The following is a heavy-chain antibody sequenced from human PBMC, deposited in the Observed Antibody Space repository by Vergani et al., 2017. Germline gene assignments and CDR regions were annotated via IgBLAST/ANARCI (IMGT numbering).Heavy chain of an antibody. CDR3: AKPLAPVQDDFWSGYYGYYYYMDV. V-gene: IGHV3-30*18. D-gene: IGHD3-3*01. CDR1: GFTFSSYG. J-gene: IGHJ6*03. CDR2: ISYDGSNK. Sequence: QVQLVESGGGVVQPGRSLRLSCAASGFTFSSYGMHWVRQAPGKGLEWVAVISYDGSNKYYADSVKGRFTISRDNSKNTLYLQMNSLRAEDTAVYYCAKPLAPVQDDFWSGYYGYYYYMDVWGKGTTVTVSS.